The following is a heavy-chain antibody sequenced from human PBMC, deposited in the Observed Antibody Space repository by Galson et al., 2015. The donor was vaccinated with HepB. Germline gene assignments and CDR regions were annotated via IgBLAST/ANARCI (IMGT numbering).Heavy chain of an antibody. CDR3: ARDQAASPGSSPGRPYYYYYGMDV. D-gene: IGHD6-13*01. Sequence: SLRLSCAASGFTFSSYWMSWARQAPGKGLEWVANIKQDGSEKYYVDSVKGRFTISRDNAKNSLYLQMNSLRAEDTAVYYCARDQAASPGSSPGRPYYYYYGMDVWGQGTTVTVSS. V-gene: IGHV3-7*03. CDR1: GFTFSSYW. J-gene: IGHJ6*02. CDR2: IKQDGSEK.